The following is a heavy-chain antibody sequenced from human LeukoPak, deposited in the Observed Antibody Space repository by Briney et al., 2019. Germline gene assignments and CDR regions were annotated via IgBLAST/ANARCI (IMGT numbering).Heavy chain of an antibody. CDR2: IYYSGST. J-gene: IGHJ4*02. V-gene: IGHV4-39*07. D-gene: IGHD3-10*01. CDR1: GGSISSSSYY. Sequence: SETLSLTCTVSGGSISSSSYYWGWIRQPPGKGLEWIGSIYYSGSTYYNPSLKSRVTISVDTSKNQFSLKLSSVTAADTAVYYCARTLWFGEVYYFDYWGQGTLVTVSS. CDR3: ARTLWFGEVYYFDY.